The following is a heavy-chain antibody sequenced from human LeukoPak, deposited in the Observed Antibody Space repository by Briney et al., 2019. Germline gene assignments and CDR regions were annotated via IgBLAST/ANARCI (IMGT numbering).Heavy chain of an antibody. CDR2: IYHSGST. V-gene: IGHV4-38-2*02. CDR1: GYSISSGYY. J-gene: IGHJ5*02. Sequence: PSETLSLTCTVSGYSISSGYYWGWIRQPPGKGLEWIGNIYHSGSTYYNPSLKSRVTISVDTSKNQFSLKLSSVTAADTAVYYCARGIYWFDPWGQGTLVTVSS. CDR3: ARGIYWFDP.